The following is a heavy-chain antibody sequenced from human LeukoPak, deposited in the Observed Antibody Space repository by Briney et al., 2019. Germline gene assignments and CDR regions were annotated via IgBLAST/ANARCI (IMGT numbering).Heavy chain of an antibody. CDR2: ISAYNGNT. V-gene: IGHV1-18*01. D-gene: IGHD3-3*01. CDR1: GYTFTSYG. Sequence: ASVKVSCKASGYTFTSYGISWVRQAPGQGLEWMGWISAYNGNTNYAQKLQGRVTMTTDTSTSTAYMELRSLRSDDTAVYYCANFGLEGYYYYGMDVWGQGTTVTVSS. CDR3: ANFGLEGYYYYGMDV. J-gene: IGHJ6*02.